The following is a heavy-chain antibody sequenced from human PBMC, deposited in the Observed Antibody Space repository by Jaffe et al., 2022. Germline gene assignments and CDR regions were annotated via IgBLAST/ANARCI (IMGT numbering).Heavy chain of an antibody. CDR3: ARHGLWFREPGGYYYYMDV. J-gene: IGHJ6*03. CDR1: GYSFTSYW. D-gene: IGHD3-10*01. CDR2: IYPGDSDT. V-gene: IGHV5-51*01. Sequence: EVQLVQSGAEVKKPGESLKISCKGSGYSFTSYWIGWVRQMPGKGLEWMGIIYPGDSDTRYSPSFQGQVTISADKSISTAYLQWSSLKASDTAMYYCARHGLWFREPGGYYYYMDVWGKGTTVTVSS.